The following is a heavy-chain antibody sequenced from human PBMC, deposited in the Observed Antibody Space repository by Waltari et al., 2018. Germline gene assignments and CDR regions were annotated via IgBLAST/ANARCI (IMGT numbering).Heavy chain of an antibody. CDR3: SYSGSYKHFQD. V-gene: IGHV3-72*01. D-gene: IGHD1-26*01. J-gene: IGHJ1*01. CDR1: GFMFSHHY. Sequence: EVQLVESGGGLVQPGGSMRPSCAASGFMFSHHYMDWVRQAPGKGLEWVGRVRDKANRYTTEYAASVKGRFTISRDDLKNSLFLQMNSLKTEDTAVYYCSYSGSYKHFQDWGQGTLVTVSS. CDR2: VRDKANRYTT.